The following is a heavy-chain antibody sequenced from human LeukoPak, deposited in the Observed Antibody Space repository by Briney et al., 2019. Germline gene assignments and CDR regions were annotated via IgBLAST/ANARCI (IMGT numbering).Heavy chain of an antibody. Sequence: KSGGSLRLSCAASGFTFSSYSMNWVRQAPGKGLEWVSSISSSSSYIYYADSVKGRFTISRGNAKNSLYLQMNSLRAEDTAVYYCARDLSPIAADSHFDYWGQGTLVTVSS. J-gene: IGHJ4*02. CDR2: ISSSSSYI. CDR1: GFTFSSYS. V-gene: IGHV3-21*01. CDR3: ARDLSPIAADSHFDY. D-gene: IGHD6-13*01.